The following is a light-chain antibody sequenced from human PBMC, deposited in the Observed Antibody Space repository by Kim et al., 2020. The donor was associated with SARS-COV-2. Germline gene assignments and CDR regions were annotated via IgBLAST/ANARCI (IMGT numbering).Light chain of an antibody. CDR1: KLGDKY. J-gene: IGLJ3*02. V-gene: IGLV3-1*01. Sequence: SYELTQPPSVSVSPGQTDSITCSGDKLGDKYACWYQQKPGQSPVLVIYQDSKRPSGIPVRFSGPNSGNTATLTISGTQAMDEADYYCQAWDSSTGVFGGG. CDR3: QAWDSSTGV. CDR2: QDS.